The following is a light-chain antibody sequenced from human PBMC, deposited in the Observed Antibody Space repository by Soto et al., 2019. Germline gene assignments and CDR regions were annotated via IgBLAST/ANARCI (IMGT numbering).Light chain of an antibody. V-gene: IGKV1-33*01. CDR3: QQYDDLPYT. CDR1: QDIKNF. Sequence: DIQLTQSPSSLSASVGDRVTITCQASQDIKNFLNWYQQKPGKAPKFLIYAGSSLETGVPSRFSGRGSGTDFTFAISSLQTEDIASDYCQQYDDLPYTFGQGTKLEI. CDR2: AGS. J-gene: IGKJ2*01.